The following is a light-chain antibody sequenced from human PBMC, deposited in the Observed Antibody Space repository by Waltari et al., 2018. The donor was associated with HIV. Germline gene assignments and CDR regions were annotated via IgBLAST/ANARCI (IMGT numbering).Light chain of an antibody. CDR2: DVS. J-gene: IGLJ2*01. V-gene: IGLV2-14*03. Sequence: QSALTQPASVSGSPGQSITISCTGSGSDIGGYNYVSWYQHYPGKAPKLIIYDVSRRPSVVSNRFSGPKSGNTASLTISGLRAEDEADYYCSSYTSITLIFGGGTKLTVL. CDR1: GSDIGGYNY. CDR3: SSYTSITLI.